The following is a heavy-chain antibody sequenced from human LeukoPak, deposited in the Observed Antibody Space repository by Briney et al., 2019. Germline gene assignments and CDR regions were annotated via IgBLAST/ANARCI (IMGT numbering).Heavy chain of an antibody. CDR1: GYNFINYG. D-gene: IGHD1-1*01. V-gene: IGHV1-18*01. CDR2: ISGYNGNT. J-gene: IGHJ4*02. CDR3: AREDPPTASLDY. Sequence: ASVKVSCKASGYNFINYGITWVRQAPGQGVEWVGWISGYNGNTNYAEKLQGRVTMTRDTSTSTAHMELRSLRSDDTAVYYCAREDPPTASLDYWGQGTLVTVSS.